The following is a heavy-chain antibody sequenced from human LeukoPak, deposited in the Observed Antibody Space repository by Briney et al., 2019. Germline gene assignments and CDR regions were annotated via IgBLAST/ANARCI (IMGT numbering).Heavy chain of an antibody. V-gene: IGHV4-34*01. Sequence: SETLSLTCAVYGGSFSGYYWSWIRQPPGKGLEWIGEINHSGSTNYNPSLKSRVTISVDTSKNQFSLKLSPVTAADTAVYYCARIGYDYVWGSYRPYNWFDPWGQGTLVTVSS. CDR2: INHSGST. CDR1: GGSFSGYY. D-gene: IGHD3-16*02. CDR3: ARIGYDYVWGSYRPYNWFDP. J-gene: IGHJ5*02.